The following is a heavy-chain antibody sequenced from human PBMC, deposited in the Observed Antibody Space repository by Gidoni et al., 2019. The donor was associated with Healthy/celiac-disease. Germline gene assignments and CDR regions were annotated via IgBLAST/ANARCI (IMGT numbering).Heavy chain of an antibody. CDR3: ARSIEYYDSSGCWFDP. V-gene: IGHV3-33*01. D-gene: IGHD3-22*01. J-gene: IGHJ5*02. Sequence: QVQLVESGGGVVQPGRSLRLSCAASGFTFSSYGMHWVRQAPGKGLEWVAVIWYDGSNKYYADSVKGRFTISRDNSKNTLYLQMNSLRAEDTAVYYCARSIEYYDSSGCWFDPWGQGTLVTVSS. CDR1: GFTFSSYG. CDR2: IWYDGSNK.